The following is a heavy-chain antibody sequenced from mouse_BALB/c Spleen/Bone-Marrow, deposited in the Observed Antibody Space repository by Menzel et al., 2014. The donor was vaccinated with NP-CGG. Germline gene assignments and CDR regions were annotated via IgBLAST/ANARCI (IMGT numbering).Heavy chain of an antibody. Sequence: QVQLQQSGAELAEPGASVKMSCKASGYTFTNYWMHWVKQRPGQGLEWIGYINPSTGYTEYNQKFKDKATLTADKSSSTAYMQLSSLTSEDSSVFYCTRRAYGGSYGFAYWGQGTLVTVSA. CDR2: INPSTGYT. CDR3: TRRAYGGSYGFAY. CDR1: GYTFTNYW. D-gene: IGHD1-1*01. J-gene: IGHJ3*01. V-gene: IGHV1-7*01.